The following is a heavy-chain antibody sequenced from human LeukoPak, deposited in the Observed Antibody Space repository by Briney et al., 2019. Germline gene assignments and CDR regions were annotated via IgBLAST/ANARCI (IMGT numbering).Heavy chain of an antibody. J-gene: IGHJ6*02. D-gene: IGHD5-18*01. CDR2: IRSKAYGGTT. V-gene: IGHV3-49*04. Sequence: QTGGSLRLSCTASGFTFGDHAMSWVRQAPGKGLGWVGLIRSKAYGGTTEYAASVKGRFTISRDDSKSIAYLQMNSLKAEDTAVYYGARGPIQIWIHNGMVVWGQGTTVTVSS. CDR1: GFTFGDHA. CDR3: ARGPIQIWIHNGMVV.